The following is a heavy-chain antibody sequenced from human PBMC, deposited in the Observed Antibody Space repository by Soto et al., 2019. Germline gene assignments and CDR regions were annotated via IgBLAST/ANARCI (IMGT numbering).Heavy chain of an antibody. J-gene: IGHJ6*02. Sequence: SETLSLTXTVSGGSISSYYWSWIRQPPGKGLEWIGYIYYSGSTNYNPSLKSRVTISVDTSKNQFSLKLSSVTAADTALYYCARGKTNYYYGMDVWGQGTTVTVSS. CDR3: ARGKTNYYYGMDV. V-gene: IGHV4-59*01. CDR1: GGSISSYY. D-gene: IGHD1-1*01. CDR2: IYYSGST.